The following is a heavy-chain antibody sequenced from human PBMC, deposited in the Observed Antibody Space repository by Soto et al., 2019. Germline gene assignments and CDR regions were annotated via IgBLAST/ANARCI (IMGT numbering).Heavy chain of an antibody. D-gene: IGHD4-17*01. V-gene: IGHV1-69*01. CDR2: IIPIFGTT. CDR3: ARVDYGDYGMDY. J-gene: IGHJ4*02. CDR1: GGTFSNYP. Sequence: QVQLVQSGAEEKKPGSSMKISCKASGGTFSNYPISWVRQAPGQGLEWMGGIIPIFGTTNYAQKFQDRVTITADESMSTAYMEVRSLRSEDTGLYYCARVDYGDYGMDYWGQGTLVTVSS.